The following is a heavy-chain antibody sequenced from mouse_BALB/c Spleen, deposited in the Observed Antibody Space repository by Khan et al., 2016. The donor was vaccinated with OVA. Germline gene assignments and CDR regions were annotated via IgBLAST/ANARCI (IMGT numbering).Heavy chain of an antibody. J-gene: IGHJ2*01. D-gene: IGHD1-1*02. CDR2: IDPSTGNT. Sequence: VELVESGAELAKPGASVKMSCKASGYTFINYWIVWVKQRPGQGLEWIGYIDPSTGNTEYNQNFTDKATLTADKASSTAYMQLSSLTSEDAAVYYCARRGLRWDFDYWGQGTTLTVSS. CDR1: GYTFINYW. CDR3: ARRGLRWDFDY. V-gene: IGHV1-7*01.